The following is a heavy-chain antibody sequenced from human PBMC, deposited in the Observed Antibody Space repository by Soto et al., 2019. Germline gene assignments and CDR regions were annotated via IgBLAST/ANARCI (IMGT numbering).Heavy chain of an antibody. D-gene: IGHD3-22*01. CDR3: ARDDGRFGYCYDSSGQ. J-gene: IGHJ4*02. CDR2: ISAYNGNT. V-gene: IGHV1-18*01. CDR1: GYTFTSYG. Sequence: GASVKVSCKASGYTFTSYGISWVRQAPGQGLEWMGWISAYNGNTNYAQKLQGRVTMTTDTSTSTAYMELSSLRSDDTAVYYCARDDGRFGYCYDSSGQWGPGTLVTVSS.